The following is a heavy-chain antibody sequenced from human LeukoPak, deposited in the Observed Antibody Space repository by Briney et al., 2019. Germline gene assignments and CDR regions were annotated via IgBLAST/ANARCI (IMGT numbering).Heavy chain of an antibody. CDR3: ARDNTAGGPFDY. CDR2: IDPSGGST. V-gene: IGHV1-46*01. Sequence: ASVKVSCKASGYTFTTYYMHWVRQAPGQGLEWMGIIDPSGGSTSYPQKFQGRVTMTRDTSTSAVYMELSSLRSEDTAMYYCARDNTAGGPFDYWGQGTLVTVSS. CDR1: GYTFTTYY. D-gene: IGHD6-13*01. J-gene: IGHJ4*02.